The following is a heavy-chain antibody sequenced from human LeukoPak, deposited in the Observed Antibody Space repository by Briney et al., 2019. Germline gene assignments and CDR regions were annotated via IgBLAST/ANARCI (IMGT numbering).Heavy chain of an antibody. CDR1: GYTFTGYY. J-gene: IGHJ4*02. D-gene: IGHD2-2*01. Sequence: EASVKVSCKASGYTFTGYYMHWVRQAPGQGLEWMGWINPNSGGTNYAQKFQGRVTMTRDTSISTAYMELSSLRSDDTAVYYCARVPYCTSTSCFALGDDYWGQGTLVTVSS. CDR3: ARVPYCTSTSCFALGDDY. V-gene: IGHV1-2*02. CDR2: INPNSGGT.